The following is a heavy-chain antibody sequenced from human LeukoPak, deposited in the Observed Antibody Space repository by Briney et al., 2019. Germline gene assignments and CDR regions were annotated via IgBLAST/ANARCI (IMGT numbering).Heavy chain of an antibody. Sequence: SETLSLTCTVSGGSISSSSYYWSWIRQPPGKGLEWIGEINHSGSTNYNPSLKSRVTISQDTSKNQFSLRLSSVTAADTAVYYCSRGRAYFDWGQGTLVTVSS. J-gene: IGHJ4*02. CDR2: INHSGST. CDR3: SRGRAYFD. V-gene: IGHV4-39*07. D-gene: IGHD3-9*01. CDR1: GGSISSSSYY.